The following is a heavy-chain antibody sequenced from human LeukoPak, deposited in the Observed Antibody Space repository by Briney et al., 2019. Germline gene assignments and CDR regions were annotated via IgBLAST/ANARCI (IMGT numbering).Heavy chain of an antibody. D-gene: IGHD3-22*01. Sequence: ASVKVSCKASGYTFTRYDINWVRQATGQGLEWMGWMNPKSGNIGHAQKFQGRVTITRDTSISTVYMELSSLRSEDTAVYFCARVDGSADYWGQGTLVTVSS. CDR1: GYTFTRYD. CDR2: MNPKSGNI. J-gene: IGHJ4*02. CDR3: ARVDGSADY. V-gene: IGHV1-8*03.